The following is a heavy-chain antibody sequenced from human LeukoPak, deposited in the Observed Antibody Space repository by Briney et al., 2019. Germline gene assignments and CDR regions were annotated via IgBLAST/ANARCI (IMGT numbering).Heavy chain of an antibody. CDR2: SDPEDGET. D-gene: IGHD2-2*01. CDR1: GYTLTELS. Sequence: GASVKVSCKVSGYTLTELSMHWVRQAPGKGLEWMGGSDPEDGETIYAQKFQGRVTMTEDTSTDTAYMELSSLRSEDTAVYYCATDRVCSSTSCLHYYYYGMDVWGQGTTVTVSS. CDR3: ATDRVCSSTSCLHYYYYGMDV. J-gene: IGHJ6*02. V-gene: IGHV1-24*01.